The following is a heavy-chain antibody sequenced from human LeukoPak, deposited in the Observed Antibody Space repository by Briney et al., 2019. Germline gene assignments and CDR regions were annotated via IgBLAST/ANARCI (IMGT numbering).Heavy chain of an antibody. CDR2: INWNGDST. J-gene: IGHJ4*02. CDR3: ARDLRVVITGSFDS. Sequence: GGSLRLSCAASGFSFDDYGSTWVRQAPGKGLEWVSGINWNGDSTDYADSVKGRFTISRDNAKNSLYLQMNSLRAEDTALYYCARDLRVVITGSFDSWGQGTLVTVSS. CDR1: GFSFDDYG. V-gene: IGHV3-20*04. D-gene: IGHD3-22*01.